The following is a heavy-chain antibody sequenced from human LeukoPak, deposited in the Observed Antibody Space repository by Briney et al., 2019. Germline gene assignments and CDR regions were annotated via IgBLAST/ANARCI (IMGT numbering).Heavy chain of an antibody. CDR1: GYTFTSYG. CDR2: ISAYNGNT. CDR3: ARVHLAYCGGDCYTYAEYFQH. D-gene: IGHD2-21*02. J-gene: IGHJ1*01. V-gene: IGHV1-18*01. Sequence: AASVKVSCKASGYTFTSYGISWVRQAPGQGLEWMGWISAYNGNTNYAQKLQGRVTMTTDTSTSTAYMELRSLRSDDTAVYYCARVHLAYCGGDCYTYAEYFQHWGQGTLVTVSS.